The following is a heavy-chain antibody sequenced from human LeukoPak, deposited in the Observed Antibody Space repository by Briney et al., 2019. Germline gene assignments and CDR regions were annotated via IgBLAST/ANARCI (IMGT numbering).Heavy chain of an antibody. CDR2: IDPSDSYT. CDR1: AYSFTSYW. V-gene: IGHV5-10-1*01. J-gene: IGHJ5*02. CDR3: ARRYGDYVDWFDP. D-gene: IGHD4-17*01. Sequence: ESLKISCKGSAYSFTSYWITWVRQMPGKGLEWMGRIDPSDSYTNYTPSFQGHVTIPSDKSISTAYRLWSSLNASHTALYDCARRYGDYVDWFDPWGQGTLVTVSS.